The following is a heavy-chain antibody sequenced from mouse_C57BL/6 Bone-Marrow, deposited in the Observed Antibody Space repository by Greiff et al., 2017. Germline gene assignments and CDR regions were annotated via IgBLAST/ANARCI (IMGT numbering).Heavy chain of an antibody. Sequence: VQLQQSGAELVKPGASVKISCKASGYAFSSYWMNWVKQRPGKGLEWIGQIYPGDGDTNSNGKFKGKATLTADKSSSTAYMQLSSLTFEDYAVYFCATVVDPCWYFDVWGTGTTGTVSS. V-gene: IGHV1-80*01. D-gene: IGHD1-1*01. J-gene: IGHJ1*03. CDR2: IYPGDGDT. CDR3: ATVVDPCWYFDV. CDR1: GYAFSSYW.